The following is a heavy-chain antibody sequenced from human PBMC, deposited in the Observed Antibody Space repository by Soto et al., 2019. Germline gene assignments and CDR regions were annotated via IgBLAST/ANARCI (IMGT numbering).Heavy chain of an antibody. CDR1: GDSISSSSYY. CDR3: ARQVASGYYLLYYFDY. CDR2: IYYSRTT. V-gene: IGHV4-39*01. J-gene: IGHJ4*02. Sequence: SETLSLTCTVSGDSISSSSYYWGWIRQPPGKGLEWIGSIYYSRTTYYNPSLKSRVTISVDTSKKQFSLKLNSVTAADTAVYYCARQVASGYYLLYYFDYWGQGTLVTV. D-gene: IGHD3-3*01.